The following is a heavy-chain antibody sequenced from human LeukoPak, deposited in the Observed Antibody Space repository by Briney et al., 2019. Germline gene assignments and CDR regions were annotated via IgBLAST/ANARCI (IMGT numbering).Heavy chain of an antibody. Sequence: SETLSLTCAVYGGSFSVYHWSWIRQPPGKGLEWIGEINHSGSTNYIPSLKSRVTISIDTSKNQFSLKLSSVTAADTAVYYCAMYCSSTSCPEIFDYWGQGTLVTVSS. V-gene: IGHV4-34*01. CDR2: INHSGST. D-gene: IGHD2-2*01. CDR3: AMYCSSTSCPEIFDY. J-gene: IGHJ4*02. CDR1: GGSFSVYH.